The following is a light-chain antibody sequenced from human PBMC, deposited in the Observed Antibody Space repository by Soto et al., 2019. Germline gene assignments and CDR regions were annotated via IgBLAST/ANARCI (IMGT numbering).Light chain of an antibody. CDR2: GAS. V-gene: IGKV3-15*01. Sequence: EIVMTQSPATLSVSPGERATLSCRASHSVSSNLAWYQQKPGQAPRLLIYGASTRATGIPARFSGSGSGTEFTLTISSLQSEDFAVYYCQQYNNWPPTFGQGTKVVIK. CDR1: HSVSSN. CDR3: QQYNNWPPT. J-gene: IGKJ1*01.